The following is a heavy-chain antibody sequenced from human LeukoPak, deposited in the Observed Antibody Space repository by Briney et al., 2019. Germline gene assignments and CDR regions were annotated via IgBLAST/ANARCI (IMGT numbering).Heavy chain of an antibody. CDR3: ARRLRDVGELSY. CDR2: ISAYNGNT. CDR1: GYTFISYS. J-gene: IGHJ4*02. V-gene: IGHV1-18*01. Sequence: ASVKVSCKASGYTFISYSISWVRQAPGQGLEWMGWISAYNGNTNYAQKLQGRVTMTTDTSTSTAYMELRSLRSDDTAVYYCARRLRDVGELSYWGQGTLVTVSS. D-gene: IGHD3-16*02.